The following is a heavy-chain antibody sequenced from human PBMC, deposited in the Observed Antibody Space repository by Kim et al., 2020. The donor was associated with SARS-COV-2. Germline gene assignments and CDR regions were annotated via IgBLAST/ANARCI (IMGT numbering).Heavy chain of an antibody. CDR1: GFTFSSYG. Sequence: GGSLRLSCAASGFTFSSYGMHWVRQAPGKGLEWVAVISYDGSNKYYADSVKGRFTISRDNSKNTLYLQMNSLRAEDTAVYYCAKDLVSLDQLLITPFDYWGQGTLVTVSS. D-gene: IGHD2-2*01. CDR3: AKDLVSLDQLLITPFDY. V-gene: IGHV3-30*18. J-gene: IGHJ4*02. CDR2: ISYDGSNK.